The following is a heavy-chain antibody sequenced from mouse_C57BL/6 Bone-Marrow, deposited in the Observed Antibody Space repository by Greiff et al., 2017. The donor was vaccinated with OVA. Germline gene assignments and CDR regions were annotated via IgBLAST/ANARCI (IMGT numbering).Heavy chain of an antibody. V-gene: IGHV1-55*01. J-gene: IGHJ1*03. CDR3: AEEGYLYFDV. CDR1: GYTFTSYW. CDR2: IYPGSGST. Sequence: QVQLQQPGAELVKPGASVKMSCKASGYTFTSYWITWVKQRPGQGLEWLGDIYPGSGSTNYNEKFKSKATLTVDPSSSTAYLPLSSLTSEDSAGYYCAEEGYLYFDVWGTGTTVTVSS.